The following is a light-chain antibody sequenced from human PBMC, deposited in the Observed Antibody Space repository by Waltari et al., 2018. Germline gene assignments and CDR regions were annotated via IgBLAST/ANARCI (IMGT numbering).Light chain of an antibody. CDR1: QGVRSS. J-gene: IGKJ4*01. CDR3: QHRSNWPLT. V-gene: IGKV3-11*01. CDR2: DDY. Sequence: IVLTQSTATLSLSPGERATTSCRASQGVRSSLAWYQQKHGQAPRLLIYDDYNRATSIPARFSGSGSGTDFTLTISRLEPEDFAVYFCQHRSNWPLTFGGGTKVEI.